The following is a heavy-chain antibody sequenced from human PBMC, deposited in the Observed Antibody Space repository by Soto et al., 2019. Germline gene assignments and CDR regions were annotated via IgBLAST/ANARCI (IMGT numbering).Heavy chain of an antibody. CDR3: ARSRFRGSGGSCPY. Sequence: QVQLVQSGAEVKKPGASVKVSCKASGYTFTSYYMHWVRQAPGQGLEWMGIINPSGGSTSYAQKFQGGVAMTRDTSTSTVYLERSSLRSEDTAVYYCARSRFRGSGGSCPYWGQGTLVTVSS. J-gene: IGHJ4*02. CDR1: GYTFTSYY. CDR2: INPSGGST. D-gene: IGHD2-15*01. V-gene: IGHV1-46*01.